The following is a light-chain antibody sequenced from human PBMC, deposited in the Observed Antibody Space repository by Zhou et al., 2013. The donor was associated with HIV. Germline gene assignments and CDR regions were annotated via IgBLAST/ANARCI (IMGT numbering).Light chain of an antibody. J-gene: IGKJ1*01. CDR3: QQCNSPWT. CDR2: KAS. CDR1: QSISTW. Sequence: DIQMTQSPSSVSASVGDRVTITCRASQSISTWLAWYQQKPGKAPKLLIYKASSLESGVPSRFSGSGSGTEFTLTISSLQPDDFATYYCQQCNSPWTFGQGTKVEI. V-gene: IGKV1-5*03.